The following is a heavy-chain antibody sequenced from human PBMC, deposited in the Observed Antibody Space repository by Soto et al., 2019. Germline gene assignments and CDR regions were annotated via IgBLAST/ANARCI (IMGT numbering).Heavy chain of an antibody. D-gene: IGHD3-22*01. Sequence: GASVKVSCKVSGYTLTDLSMHWVRQAPGKGLEWMGGFDPEDGETIYAQKFQGRVTMTADTSTDTAYMELSSLRSEDTAVYYCARDRDSSGSRLDYWGQGTLVTVSS. CDR3: ARDRDSSGSRLDY. CDR2: FDPEDGET. V-gene: IGHV1-24*01. J-gene: IGHJ4*02. CDR1: GYTLTDLS.